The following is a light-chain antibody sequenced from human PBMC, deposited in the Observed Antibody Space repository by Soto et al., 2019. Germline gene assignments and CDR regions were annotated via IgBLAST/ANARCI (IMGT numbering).Light chain of an antibody. V-gene: IGLV1-44*01. CDR3: EAWDDSLNGPV. J-gene: IGLJ2*01. CDR2: ATV. CDR1: NSNIGRNT. Sequence: QSVLTQSPSASGTPGQRVTMSCFGNNSNIGRNTVNWYQQVPGAAPKLLIYATVYRPSGVPDRFSGSKSGTSASLTISGLQSEDEADYYCEAWDDSLNGPVFGGGTKLTVL.